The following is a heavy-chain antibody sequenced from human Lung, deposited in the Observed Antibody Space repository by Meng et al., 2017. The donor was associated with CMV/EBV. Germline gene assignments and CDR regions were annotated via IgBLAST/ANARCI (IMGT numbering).Heavy chain of an antibody. CDR1: GGSISSYY. D-gene: IGHD3-3*01. CDR3: ARGGYYDFWSGYSYYYYYGMDV. CDR2: IYYSGST. V-gene: IGHV4-59*01. J-gene: IGHJ6*02. Sequence: SXTLSLXCTVSGGSISSYYWSWIRQPPGKGLEWIGYIYYSGSTNYNPSLKSRVTTSVDTSKNQFSLKLSSVTAADTAVYYCARGGYYDFWSGYSYYYYYGMDVWGQGXTVTVSS.